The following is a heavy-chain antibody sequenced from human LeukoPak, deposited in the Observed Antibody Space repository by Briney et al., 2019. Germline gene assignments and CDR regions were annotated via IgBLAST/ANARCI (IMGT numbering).Heavy chain of an antibody. CDR1: GFTFSTYW. J-gene: IGHJ6*03. Sequence: GGSLRLSCAASGFTFSTYWMSWVRQAPGKGLEWVANIKQDGSEKYYVDSVKGRFTISRDNSKNTLYLQMNSLRAEDTAVYYCAKSYQLHASYYYYYMDVWGKGTTVTVSS. D-gene: IGHD2-2*01. CDR3: AKSYQLHASYYYYYMDV. CDR2: IKQDGSEK. V-gene: IGHV3-7*01.